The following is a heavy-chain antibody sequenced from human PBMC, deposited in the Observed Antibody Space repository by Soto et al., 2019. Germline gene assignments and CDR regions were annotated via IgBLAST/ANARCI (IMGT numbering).Heavy chain of an antibody. CDR2: IYYIGST. CDR3: ARSIFRATDALDI. D-gene: IGHD3-3*01. V-gene: IGHV4-31*03. CDR1: GGSIRSGSYY. Sequence: QVQLQESGPGLVKPSQTLSLTCTVSGGSIRSGSYYWTWIRQHPGKGLEWIGYIYYIGSTYYNPSLRRRITISQDTSKNQFALKMSSVTAADAALYFGARSIFRATDALDIWGHGTMVTVSS. J-gene: IGHJ3*02.